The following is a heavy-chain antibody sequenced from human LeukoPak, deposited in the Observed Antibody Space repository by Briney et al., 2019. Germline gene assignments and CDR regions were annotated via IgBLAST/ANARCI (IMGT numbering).Heavy chain of an antibody. Sequence: SETLSLTCTVSGGSISSSSYYWSWIRQPPGKGLEWIGYIYYSGSTNYNPSLKGRVTISVDTSKNQFSLKLSSVTAADTAVYYCARVGGSGFGNFDYWGQGTLVTVSS. D-gene: IGHD1-26*01. CDR2: IYYSGST. V-gene: IGHV4-61*01. CDR3: ARVGGSGFGNFDY. CDR1: GGSISSSSYY. J-gene: IGHJ4*02.